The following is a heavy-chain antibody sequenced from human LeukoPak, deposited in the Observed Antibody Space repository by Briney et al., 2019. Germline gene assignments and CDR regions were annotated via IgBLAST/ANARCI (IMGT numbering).Heavy chain of an antibody. CDR3: ARVLGISTDVY. Sequence: LSLTCGVSGGSFNDYYWTWIRQPPGKGLEWVSYISSSSSTIYYADSVKGRFTISRDNAKNSLYLQMNSLRAEDTAVYYCARVLGISTDVYWGQGTLVTVSS. CDR1: GGSFNDYY. J-gene: IGHJ4*02. D-gene: IGHD2-2*01. CDR2: ISSSSSTI. V-gene: IGHV3-11*04.